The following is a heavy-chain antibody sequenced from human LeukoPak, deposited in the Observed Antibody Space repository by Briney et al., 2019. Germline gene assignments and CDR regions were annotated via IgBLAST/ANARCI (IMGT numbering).Heavy chain of an antibody. CDR3: ARGDTMAHFDY. D-gene: IGHD3-10*01. J-gene: IGHJ4*02. CDR2: IYYSGST. CDR1: GGSISSGDYY. Sequence: SETLSLTCTVSGGSISSGDYYWSWIRQPPGKGLEWIGYIYYSGSTYYNPSLKSRVTISVDTSKSQFSLKLSSVTAADTAVYYCARGDTMAHFDYWGQGTLVTVSS. V-gene: IGHV4-30-4*01.